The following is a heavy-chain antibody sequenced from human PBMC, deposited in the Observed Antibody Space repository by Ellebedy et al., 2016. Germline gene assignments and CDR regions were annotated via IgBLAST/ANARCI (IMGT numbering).Heavy chain of an antibody. V-gene: IGHV2-5*01. Sequence: SGPTLVKPTQTLTLTCTFSGLSLDSSAVVVGWIRQPPGKALEWLSFIYGNDDKRYRPSLRSRLTITKDTSKNQVVLTMTDMDPVDTGTNYCVHRTIITSVDYWGQGILVTVSS. J-gene: IGHJ4*02. D-gene: IGHD4-11*01. CDR1: GLSLDSSAVV. CDR3: VHRTIITSVDY. CDR2: IYGNDDK.